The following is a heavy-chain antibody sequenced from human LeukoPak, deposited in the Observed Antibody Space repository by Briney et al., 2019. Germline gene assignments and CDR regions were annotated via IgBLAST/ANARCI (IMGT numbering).Heavy chain of an antibody. V-gene: IGHV3-53*01. J-gene: IGHJ3*02. D-gene: IGHD3-10*02. CDR1: GFTLSNYW. CDR2: IYSGGST. Sequence: PAGSLRLSCAASGFTLSNYWMHWVLQAPGKGLEWVSVIYSGGSTYYADSVKGRFTISRDNSKNTLYLQMNSLRAEDTAVYYCARVMFGAFDIWGPGTMVTVSS. CDR3: ARVMFGAFDI.